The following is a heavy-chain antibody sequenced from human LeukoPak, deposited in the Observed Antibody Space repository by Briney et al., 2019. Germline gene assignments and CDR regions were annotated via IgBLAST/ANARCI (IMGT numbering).Heavy chain of an antibody. J-gene: IGHJ4*02. CDR3: SRVGTATTLAIDY. Sequence: PGRSLRLSCTGSGFTFGDYVMSWFRQAPGKGLEWVGFIRSEAYGGTTEYAASVKGRFTISRDESKSIAYLQMNSLKTEDTAMYYCSRVGTATTLAIDYWGQGALVTVSS. CDR2: IRSEAYGGTT. CDR1: GFTFGDYV. V-gene: IGHV3-49*03. D-gene: IGHD4-17*01.